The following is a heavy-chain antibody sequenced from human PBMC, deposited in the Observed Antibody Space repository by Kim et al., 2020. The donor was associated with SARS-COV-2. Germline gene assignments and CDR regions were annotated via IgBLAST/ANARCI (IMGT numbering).Heavy chain of an antibody. D-gene: IGHD1-26*01. V-gene: IGHV6-1*01. Sequence: SAATVNRRVTITPDTTKTQCSLQLNSVTPEDTAVYYCARVGATKSGWFDTWGQGTLVTVSS. J-gene: IGHJ5*02. CDR3: ARVGATKSGWFDT.